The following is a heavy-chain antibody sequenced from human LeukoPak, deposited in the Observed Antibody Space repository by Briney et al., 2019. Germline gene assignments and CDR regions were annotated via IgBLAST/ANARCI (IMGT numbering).Heavy chain of an antibody. CDR3: AKDHKGYCSGGSCYPFDY. D-gene: IGHD2-15*01. Sequence: GGSLRLSCAASGFTFSSYAMSWVRQAPGKGLEWVAFIRYDGSNKYYADSVKGRFTISRDNSKNTLYLQMNSLRAEDTAVYYCAKDHKGYCSGGSCYPFDYWGQGTLVTVSS. V-gene: IGHV3-30*02. J-gene: IGHJ4*02. CDR1: GFTFSSYA. CDR2: IRYDGSNK.